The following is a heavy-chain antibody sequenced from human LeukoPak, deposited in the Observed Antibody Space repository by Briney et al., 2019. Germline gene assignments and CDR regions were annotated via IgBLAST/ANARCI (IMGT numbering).Heavy chain of an antibody. Sequence: GGSLRLSSAASGFTFSSYAMSWVRQAPGKGLEWVSDISGRGDIIDYADSVKGRFTISRDNSENTVYLQMNSLRAEDTAVYYCAKDVRGGCLVANCHYWGQGTLVTVSS. D-gene: IGHD4/OR15-4a*01. CDR1: GFTFSSYA. J-gene: IGHJ4*02. CDR3: AKDVRGGCLVANCHY. V-gene: IGHV3-23*01. CDR2: ISGRGDII.